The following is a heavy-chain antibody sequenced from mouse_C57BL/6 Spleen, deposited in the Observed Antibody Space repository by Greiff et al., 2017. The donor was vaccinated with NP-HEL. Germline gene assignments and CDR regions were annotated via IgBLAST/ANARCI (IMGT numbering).Heavy chain of an antibody. Sequence: VQLQQSGPELVKPGASVKISCKASGYAFSSSWMNWVKQRPGKGLEWIGRIYPGDGDTNYNGKFKGKATLTADKSSSTAYMQLSSLTSEDSAVYFCAREITTVSRYFDVWGTGTTVTVSS. V-gene: IGHV1-82*01. CDR1: GYAFSSSW. CDR2: IYPGDGDT. D-gene: IGHD1-1*01. CDR3: AREITTVSRYFDV. J-gene: IGHJ1*03.